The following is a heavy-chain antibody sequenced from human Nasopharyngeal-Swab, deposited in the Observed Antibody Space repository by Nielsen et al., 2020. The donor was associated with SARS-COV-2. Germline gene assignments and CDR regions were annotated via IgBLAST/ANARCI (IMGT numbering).Heavy chain of an antibody. J-gene: IGHJ4*02. CDR1: GFSLSNARMG. D-gene: IGHD5-18*01. V-gene: IGHV2-26*01. CDR3: ARTSNRSYGYSDLDY. CDR2: IFSNDEK. Sequence: SGPTLVKPTETLTLTCTVSGFSLSNARMGVSWIRQPPGKALEWLAHIFSNDEKSYSTSLKSRLTISKDTSKSQVVLTMTNMDPVDTATYYCARTSNRSYGYSDLDYWGQGTLVTVSS.